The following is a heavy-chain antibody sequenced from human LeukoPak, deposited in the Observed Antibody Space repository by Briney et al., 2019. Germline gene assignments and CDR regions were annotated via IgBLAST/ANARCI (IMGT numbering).Heavy chain of an antibody. J-gene: IGHJ4*02. CDR1: GFNITSNY. Sequence: PGGSLRLSCAASGFNITSNYMNWVRQAPGKGLEWVAIIYSGGFTYYRDSVKGGFTIYRDNSKNTVYLQMNSLRVEDTAVYYCAREGMGYFDSWGQGTLVTVSS. D-gene: IGHD5-24*01. CDR3: AREGMGYFDS. CDR2: IYSGGFT. V-gene: IGHV3-66*01.